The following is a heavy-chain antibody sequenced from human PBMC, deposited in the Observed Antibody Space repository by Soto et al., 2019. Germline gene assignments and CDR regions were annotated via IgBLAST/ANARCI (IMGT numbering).Heavy chain of an antibody. CDR2: IGTAGDT. CDR3: ARGGYDILTGPYYYYGMDV. Sequence: EVQLVESGGGLVQPGGSLRLSCAASGFTFSSYDMHWVRQATGKGLEWVSAIGTAGDTYYPGSVKGRFTISRENAKNSLYRQMNGLTAVDTAVYYCARGGYDILTGPYYYYGMDVWGQGTTVTVSS. D-gene: IGHD3-9*01. V-gene: IGHV3-13*01. CDR1: GFTFSSYD. J-gene: IGHJ6*02.